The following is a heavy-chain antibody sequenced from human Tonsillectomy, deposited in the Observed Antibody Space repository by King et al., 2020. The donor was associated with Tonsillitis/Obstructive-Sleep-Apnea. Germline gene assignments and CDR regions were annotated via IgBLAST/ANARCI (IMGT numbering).Heavy chain of an antibody. J-gene: IGHJ6*02. Sequence: VQLVESGAEVKKPGESLKISCKGSGYSFTTYWIAWVRQIPGKGLEWMGIIYPGDSDTRYSPSFQGQVAISANKSISTAYLQWSSLKASDTAMYYCARREWLGHIDVWGQGTTVTVSS. CDR2: IYPGDSDT. D-gene: IGHD5-12*01. CDR3: ARREWLGHIDV. V-gene: IGHV5-51*03. CDR1: GYSFTTYW.